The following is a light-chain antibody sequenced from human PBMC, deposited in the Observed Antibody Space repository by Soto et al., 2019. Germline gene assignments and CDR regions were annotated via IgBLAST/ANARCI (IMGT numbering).Light chain of an antibody. CDR1: RDVYINA. Sequence: VVLTQSPATLSLSPGEPATLSCRASRDVYINALAWYQQKPGRTPTLLIYGASTRATGIPDRFSAAGSGTEFSLTISSVEPADSAVYSCQQYGASPFTFGPGTRVEI. J-gene: IGKJ3*01. V-gene: IGKV3-20*01. CDR2: GAS. CDR3: QQYGASPFT.